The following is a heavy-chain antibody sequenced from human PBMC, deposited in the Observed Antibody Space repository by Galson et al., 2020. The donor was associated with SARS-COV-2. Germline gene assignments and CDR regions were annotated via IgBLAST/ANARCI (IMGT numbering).Heavy chain of an antibody. CDR2: ISYSGST. V-gene: IGHV4-39*07. CDR3: AREADSNGYNFDS. D-gene: IGHD3-22*01. CDR1: GGSFSNRTYY. Sequence: SETLSLTCTVSGGSFSNRTYYWGWIRQLPGMGLEWFGSISYSGSTLDNPSLKSRVTISIDMSKNQFSLKLKSVTAADTAVYYCAREADSNGYNFDSWGQGTLVTVSS. J-gene: IGHJ4*02.